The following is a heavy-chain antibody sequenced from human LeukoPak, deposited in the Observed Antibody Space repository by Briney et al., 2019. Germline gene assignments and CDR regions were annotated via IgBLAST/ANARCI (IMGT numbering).Heavy chain of an antibody. V-gene: IGHV4-61*01. J-gene: IGHJ4*02. Sequence: PSETLSLTCTVSGGSVSSGSYYWSWIRQPPGKGLEWIGYIYYSGSTNYNPSLKSRVTISSDTSKNQFSLKLSSVTAADTAVYYCARGLYGDYTTHFDYWGQGTLVTVSS. CDR1: GGSVSSGSYY. CDR2: IYYSGST. D-gene: IGHD4-17*01. CDR3: ARGLYGDYTTHFDY.